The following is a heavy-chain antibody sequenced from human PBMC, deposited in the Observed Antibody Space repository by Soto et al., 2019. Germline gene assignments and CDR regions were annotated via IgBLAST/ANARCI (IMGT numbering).Heavy chain of an antibody. CDR2: IDHSEST. Sequence: SETLSLTCAVFGGSFSGHYWSWIRQPPGKGLEWIGEIDHSESTNYNPSLKSRITISVDTSKNQFSLKLSSVTAADTAVYYCARAPLLEWLTGYMDVWGKGTTVTVSS. D-gene: IGHD3-3*01. J-gene: IGHJ6*03. CDR3: ARAPLLEWLTGYMDV. CDR1: GGSFSGHY. V-gene: IGHV4-34*01.